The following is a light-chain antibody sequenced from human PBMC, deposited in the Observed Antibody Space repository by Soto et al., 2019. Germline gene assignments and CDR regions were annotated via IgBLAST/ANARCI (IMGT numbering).Light chain of an antibody. CDR3: QQSYSTPQVT. J-gene: IGKJ2*01. Sequence: DIQMTQSPSSLSASVGDRVTITCRASQSISSYLNWYQQKPWKAPKLLIYAASSLQSGVPSRFSGSGSGTDFTLTISSLQPEDFATYYCQQSYSTPQVTFGQGTKLEIK. CDR1: QSISSY. CDR2: AAS. V-gene: IGKV1-39*01.